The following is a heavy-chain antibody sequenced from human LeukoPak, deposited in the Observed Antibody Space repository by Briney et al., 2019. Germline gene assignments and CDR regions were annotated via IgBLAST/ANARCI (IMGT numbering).Heavy chain of an antibody. CDR2: ISYDGSNK. Sequence: GRSLRLSCAASGFTFSSYGMHWVRQAPGKGLDWVAVISYDGSNKFYADSVKGRFTISRDNSKNTLYLQMNSLRAEDTAVYYCALQPYGGNWGFDYWGQGTLVTVSS. J-gene: IGHJ4*02. D-gene: IGHD4-23*01. CDR1: GFTFSSYG. V-gene: IGHV3-30*03. CDR3: ALQPYGGNWGFDY.